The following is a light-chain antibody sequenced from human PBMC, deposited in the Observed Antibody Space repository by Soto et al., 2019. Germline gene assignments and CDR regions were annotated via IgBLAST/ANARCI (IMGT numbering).Light chain of an antibody. J-gene: IGKJ1*01. CDR2: GAS. CDR1: QSVSSNY. Sequence: EIVVTQSPGTLSLSPGEGATLSCRATQSVSSNYLAWFQQKPGQAPRLLIYGASSRATGIPDRFGGSGSGTDFTLTISRLEPEDFAVYYCQQYGSSPRTFGQGTKVDI. V-gene: IGKV3-20*01. CDR3: QQYGSSPRT.